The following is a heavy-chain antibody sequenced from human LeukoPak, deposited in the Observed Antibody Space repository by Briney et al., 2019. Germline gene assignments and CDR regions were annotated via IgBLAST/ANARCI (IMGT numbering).Heavy chain of an antibody. CDR3: ARTLLGLTLLSSDY. Sequence: GGSLRLSCAASGFSFGNHAMIWVRQDAGKGLEWVSVVSGSGDTTYYADSVRGGFTAFRDNSKNTLFLLLDSLRAEDTAIYYCARTLLGLTLLSSDYWGQGTLVTVSS. D-gene: IGHD1-1*01. CDR1: GFSFGNHA. V-gene: IGHV3-23*01. J-gene: IGHJ4*02. CDR2: VSGSGDTT.